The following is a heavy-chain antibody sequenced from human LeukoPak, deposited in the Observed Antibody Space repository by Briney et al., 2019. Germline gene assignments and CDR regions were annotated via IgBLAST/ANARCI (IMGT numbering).Heavy chain of an antibody. J-gene: IGHJ4*02. CDR1: GGSISSSSYY. D-gene: IGHD6-19*01. CDR3: ARRVSGSGWYSY. V-gene: IGHV4-39*01. CDR2: IYYGGST. Sequence: SETLSLTCTVSGGSISSSSYYWGWIRQPPGKGLEWIGSIYYGGSTYYNPSLKSRVTISVDTSKNQFSLKLSSVTAADTAVYYCARRVSGSGWYSYWGQGTLVTVSS.